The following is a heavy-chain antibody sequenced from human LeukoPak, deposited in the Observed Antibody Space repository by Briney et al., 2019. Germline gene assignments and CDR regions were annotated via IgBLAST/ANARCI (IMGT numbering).Heavy chain of an antibody. CDR1: GYTFTGYY. D-gene: IGHD6-13*01. Sequence: WASVKVSCKSSGYTFTGYYMHWVRQAPGRGLDWMGRINPNSGGTNYAQKVQGSVTKTRDTSISTAYMELNRLRSDGTAVYYWARAYSSSPKAAGYYMDVWGKGTTVTVSS. J-gene: IGHJ6*03. CDR3: ARAYSSSPKAAGYYMDV. V-gene: IGHV1-2*06. CDR2: INPNSGGT.